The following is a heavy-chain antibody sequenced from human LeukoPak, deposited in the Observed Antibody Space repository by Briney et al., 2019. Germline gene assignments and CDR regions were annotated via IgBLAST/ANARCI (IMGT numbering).Heavy chain of an antibody. CDR3: AAGGIYSLLDY. Sequence: ASVKVSCKVSGYSLTDLSMHWVRQAPGNGLECMGGFDPEQLEAIYAQKFQGRVSMTEDISKYTAYMALSSLRSEDTAVYYCAAGGIYSLLDYWGQGTLVTVSS. CDR2: FDPEQLEA. CDR1: GYSLTDLS. J-gene: IGHJ4*02. D-gene: IGHD1-26*01. V-gene: IGHV1-24*01.